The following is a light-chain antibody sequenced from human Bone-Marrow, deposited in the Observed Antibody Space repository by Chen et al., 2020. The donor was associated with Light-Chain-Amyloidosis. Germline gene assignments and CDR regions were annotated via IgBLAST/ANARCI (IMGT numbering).Light chain of an antibody. V-gene: IGKV1-5*03. CDR1: QSVSSW. CDR3: QQYKTYSWT. CDR2: KAA. Sequence: DIQMTPSPFTLSASVGDRVTITCRASQSVSSWLAWYQQRPGKAPKLLIYKAADLESGVPSRFSGSGSGTEFTLTITSLQPEDFATYYCQQYKTYSWTFGQGTQVEIK. J-gene: IGKJ1*01.